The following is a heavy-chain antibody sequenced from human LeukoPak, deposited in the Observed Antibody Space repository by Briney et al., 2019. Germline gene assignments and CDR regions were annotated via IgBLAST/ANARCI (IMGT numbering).Heavy chain of an antibody. D-gene: IGHD2-2*01. V-gene: IGHV1-69*13. CDR1: GGTFSSYA. CDR2: IIPIFGTA. J-gene: IGHJ6*03. Sequence: SVKVSCKASGGTFSSYAISWVRQAPGQGLEWMGGIIPIFGTANYAQKFQGRVTITADESTTTAYIELSSLRSEDTAVYYCARECSTSCYMDVWGKGTTVTVSS. CDR3: ARECSTSCYMDV.